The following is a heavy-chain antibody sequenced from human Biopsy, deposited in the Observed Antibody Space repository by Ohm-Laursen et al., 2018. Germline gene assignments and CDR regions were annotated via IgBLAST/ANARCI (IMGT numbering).Heavy chain of an antibody. CDR2: ISYNERT. D-gene: IGHD1-14*01. Sequence: TLSLTCSVSGASVKTSGYFWAWIRQRPGKGLEWIGYISYNERTHYNPSLTSRLAISFDTSNNRISLQLRSVSVADTAVYYCVRDPKTDTTDAWYFDLWGRGSPVTVPS. CDR1: GASVKTSGYF. J-gene: IGHJ2*01. CDR3: VRDPKTDTTDAWYFDL. V-gene: IGHV4-31*03.